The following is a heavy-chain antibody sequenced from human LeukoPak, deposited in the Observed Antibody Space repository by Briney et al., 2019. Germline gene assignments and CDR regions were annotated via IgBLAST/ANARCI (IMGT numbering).Heavy chain of an antibody. Sequence: SVTVSCKASGGTFSSYVISWVRQAPGQGLEWMGGIIPGFGTANYAQKFQGTVTINADVSATTVYMVLNSLRSEDTAVYYCAREPEPAITMVRGEVFDIWGQGTMVIVSS. J-gene: IGHJ3*02. D-gene: IGHD3-10*01. CDR1: GGTFSSYV. CDR2: IIPGFGTA. V-gene: IGHV1-69*13. CDR3: AREPEPAITMVRGEVFDI.